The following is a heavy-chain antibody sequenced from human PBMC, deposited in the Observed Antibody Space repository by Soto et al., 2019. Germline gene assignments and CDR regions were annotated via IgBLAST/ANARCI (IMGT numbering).Heavy chain of an antibody. D-gene: IGHD2-15*01. CDR2: ISGSGGST. CDR3: AKDQLDIVVVVAATPAEYFQH. Sequence: GGSLRLSCAASGFTFSSYAMSWVRQAPGKGLEWVSAISGSGGSTYYADSVKGRFTISRDNSKNTLYLQMNSLRAEDTAVYYCAKDQLDIVVVVAATPAEYFQHWGQGT. J-gene: IGHJ1*01. V-gene: IGHV3-23*01. CDR1: GFTFSSYA.